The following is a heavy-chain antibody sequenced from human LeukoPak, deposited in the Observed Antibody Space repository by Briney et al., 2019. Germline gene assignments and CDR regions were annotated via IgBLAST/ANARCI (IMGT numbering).Heavy chain of an antibody. Sequence: SETLSLTCAVYGGSFSGYYWSWIRQPPGKGLEWIGEINHSGSTNYNPSLKSRVTISVDTSKNQFSLKLSSVTAADTAVYYCARSHKTLDYYYYYGMDVWGQGTTVTVSS. CDR2: INHSGST. V-gene: IGHV4-34*01. CDR1: GGSFSGYY. CDR3: ARSHKTLDYYYYYGMDV. D-gene: IGHD1-1*01. J-gene: IGHJ6*02.